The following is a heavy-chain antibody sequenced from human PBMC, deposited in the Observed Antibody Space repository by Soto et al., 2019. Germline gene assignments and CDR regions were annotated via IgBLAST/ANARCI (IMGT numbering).Heavy chain of an antibody. D-gene: IGHD3-22*01. Sequence: PGESLKISCKGSGYSFTSYWIGWVRQMPGKGLEWMGIIYPGDSDTRYSPSFQGRVTISADKSISTAYLQWSSLKASDTAVYYCAVHLGQNYYRLDVWGQGTTVTVSS. CDR1: GYSFTSYW. J-gene: IGHJ6*02. V-gene: IGHV5-51*01. CDR2: IYPGDSDT. CDR3: AVHLGQNYYRLDV.